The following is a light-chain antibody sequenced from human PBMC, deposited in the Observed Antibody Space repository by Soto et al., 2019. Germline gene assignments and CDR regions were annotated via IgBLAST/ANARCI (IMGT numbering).Light chain of an antibody. V-gene: IGKV1-9*01. CDR1: QGINNY. CDR3: QQLNSYPIT. CDR2: AAS. Sequence: DIQLTQSPSFLSASVGDRVTITCRASQGINNYLGWNQQKPGKAPKLLIYAASTLQSGVPSRFSGSGSGTEFTLTISSLQPEDFATYYCQQLNSYPITFGPGTKVDI. J-gene: IGKJ3*01.